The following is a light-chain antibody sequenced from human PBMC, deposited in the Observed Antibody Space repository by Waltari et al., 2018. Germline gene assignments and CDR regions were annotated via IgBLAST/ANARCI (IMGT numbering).Light chain of an antibody. V-gene: IGLV2-23*03. J-gene: IGLJ2*01. CDR1: SSDVGSYNL. Sequence: QSALTQPASVSGSPGQSITISCTGTSSDVGSYNLVSWYQQHPGKAPKLMIYGGSKRPSGVSKRFSCSKSGNTASLTISGLQAEDEADYYCCSYAGSSTFVVFGGGTKLTVL. CDR3: CSYAGSSTFVV. CDR2: GGS.